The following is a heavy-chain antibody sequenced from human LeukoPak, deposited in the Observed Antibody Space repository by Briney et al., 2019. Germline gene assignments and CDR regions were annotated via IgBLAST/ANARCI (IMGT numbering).Heavy chain of an antibody. CDR2: ISESGTTV. V-gene: IGHV3-48*03. D-gene: IGHD3-10*01. CDR1: GFSFSNYE. J-gene: IGHJ4*02. Sequence: PGGSLRLSCAASGFSFSNYEMNWVREAPGEGLEWVSYISESGTTVYYADSVKGRFTISRDNTKNSLYLQMNTLRAEDTAVYYWTRDHLGGIAEFDYCGQGTLVTVSS. CDR3: TRDHLGGIAEFDY.